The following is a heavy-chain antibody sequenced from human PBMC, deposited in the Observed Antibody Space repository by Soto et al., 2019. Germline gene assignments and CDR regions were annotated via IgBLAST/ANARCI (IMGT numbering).Heavy chain of an antibody. CDR1: GYTFTSYG. V-gene: IGHV1-18*01. CDR3: ARGYSGYDPTRDYYYYYGMDV. Sequence: ASVKVSCKASGYTFTSYGISWVRQAPGQGPEWMGWISVYNCNTNYAQKLQGRVTMTTDTSTSTAYMELRSLRSDDTAVYYCARGYSGYDPTRDYYYYYGMDVWGQGTTVTVSS. D-gene: IGHD5-12*01. J-gene: IGHJ6*02. CDR2: ISVYNCNT.